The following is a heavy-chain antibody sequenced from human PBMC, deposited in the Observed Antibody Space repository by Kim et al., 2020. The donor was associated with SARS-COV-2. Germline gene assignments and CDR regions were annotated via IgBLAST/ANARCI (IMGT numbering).Heavy chain of an antibody. D-gene: IGHD6-19*01. CDR1: EFSLTTGGVG. Sequence: SGPTLVNPTQTLTLTCVFSEFSLTTGGVGIAWVRQAPGKALEWLALMYGNDQKWFSPSLKRRLTIAKDASSNRVVLTLTNMRPVDAGTYYCAHDSPGLYGFDVWGRETTVTVSS. CDR2: MYGNDQK. CDR3: AHDSPGLYGFDV. J-gene: IGHJ6*02. V-gene: IGHV2-5*01.